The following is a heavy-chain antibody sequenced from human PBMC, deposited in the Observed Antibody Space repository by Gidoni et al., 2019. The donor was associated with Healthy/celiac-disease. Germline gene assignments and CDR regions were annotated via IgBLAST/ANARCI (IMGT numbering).Heavy chain of an antibody. Sequence: QVTLKESGPVLVKPTETLTLTCTVSGFSLSNARMGVRWIRQPPGKALAWLAHIFSNDEKSYSPSLKSRLTISKDTSKSQVVLTMTNMDPVDTATYYCARMFYYYDSSGYYYSQNFDYWGQGTLVTVSS. D-gene: IGHD3-22*01. CDR1: GFSLSNARMG. CDR3: ARMFYYYDSSGYYYSQNFDY. CDR2: IFSNDEK. J-gene: IGHJ4*02. V-gene: IGHV2-26*01.